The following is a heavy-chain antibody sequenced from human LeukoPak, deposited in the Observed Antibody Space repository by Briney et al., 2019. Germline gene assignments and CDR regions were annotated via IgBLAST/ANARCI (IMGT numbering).Heavy chain of an antibody. CDR1: GFSFSSYA. CDR2: ITASGGST. Sequence: PGGSLRLSCAASGFSFSSYAMSWVRQAPGKGLEWVSSITASGGSTYYADSVKGRFTISRDNSKNTLYLQMNSLRAEDTAVYYCAKVPAYYYDSSGYSDYWGQGTLVTVSS. J-gene: IGHJ4*02. CDR3: AKVPAYYYDSSGYSDY. D-gene: IGHD3-22*01. V-gene: IGHV3-23*01.